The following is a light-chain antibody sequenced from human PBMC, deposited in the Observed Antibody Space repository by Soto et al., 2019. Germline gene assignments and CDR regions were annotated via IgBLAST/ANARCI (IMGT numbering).Light chain of an antibody. CDR3: SSYTSSSTLV. CDR2: EVS. Sequence: QSVLTQPRSVSGSPGQSVTISCTGTSSDVGVYNYVSWYQQHPGKAPKLMIYEVSNRPSGVSNRFSGSKSGNTASLTISGLQAEDEADYYCSSYTSSSTLVFGGGTKVTVL. J-gene: IGLJ2*01. V-gene: IGLV2-14*01. CDR1: SSDVGVYNY.